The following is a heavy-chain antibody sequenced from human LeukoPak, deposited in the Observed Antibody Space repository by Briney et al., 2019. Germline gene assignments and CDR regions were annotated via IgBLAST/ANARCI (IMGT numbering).Heavy chain of an antibody. CDR2: ISVYNGNT. CDR3: ARERGYDYGAGRADY. Sequence: ASVKVSCKASGGTFSSYGISWVRQAPGQGLEWMGWISVYNGNTNYAQKLQGRVTMTTDTSTSTAYMELRSLRSDDTAVYYCARERGYDYGAGRADYWGQGTLVTVSS. D-gene: IGHD5-12*01. J-gene: IGHJ4*02. CDR1: GGTFSSYG. V-gene: IGHV1-18*01.